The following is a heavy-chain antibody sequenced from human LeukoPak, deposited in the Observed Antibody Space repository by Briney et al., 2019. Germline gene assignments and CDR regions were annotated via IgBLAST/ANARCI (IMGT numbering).Heavy chain of an antibody. CDR2: ISYDGSNK. V-gene: IGHV3-30*18. D-gene: IGHD1-20*01. CDR1: GFIFSSYG. CDR3: AKSRHPYNWNDGAFFDY. J-gene: IGHJ4*02. Sequence: PGGSLRLSCAASGFIFSSYGMHWVRQAPGKGLEWVAVISYDGSNKYYADSVKGRFTISRDNSKNTLYLQMNSLRPEGTAVYYCAKSRHPYNWNDGAFFDYWGQGTLVTVSS.